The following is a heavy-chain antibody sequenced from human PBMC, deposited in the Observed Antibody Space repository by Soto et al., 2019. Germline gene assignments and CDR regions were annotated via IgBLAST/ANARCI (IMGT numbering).Heavy chain of an antibody. D-gene: IGHD3-22*01. CDR3: ARVGDSSGYYYSDY. CDR1: GFTFSDYY. V-gene: IGHV3-11*06. Sequence: GGSLRLSCAASGFTFSDYYMSWIRQAPGKGLEWVSYISSSSSYTNYADSVKGRFTISRDNAKNSLYLQMNSLRAEDTAVYYCARVGDSSGYYYSDYWGQGTLVTVPQ. J-gene: IGHJ4*02. CDR2: ISSSSSYT.